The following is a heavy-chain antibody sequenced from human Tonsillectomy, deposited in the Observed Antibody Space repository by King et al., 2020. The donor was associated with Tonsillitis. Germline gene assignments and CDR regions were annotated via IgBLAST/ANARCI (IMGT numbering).Heavy chain of an antibody. Sequence: VQLVESGGGLVQPGGSLRLSCAASGFTFSSYWMSWVRQAPGKGVEWVANIKQDGSEKYYVDSVKGRFTISRDNAKNSLYLQMNSLRAEDTAVYYCAREGTSSTSCARDWGQGTLVTVSS. CDR1: GFTFSSYW. D-gene: IGHD2-2*01. CDR3: AREGTSSTSCARD. J-gene: IGHJ4*02. V-gene: IGHV3-7*03. CDR2: IKQDGSEK.